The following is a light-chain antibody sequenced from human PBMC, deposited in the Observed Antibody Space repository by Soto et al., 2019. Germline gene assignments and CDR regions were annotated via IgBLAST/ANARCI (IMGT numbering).Light chain of an antibody. Sequence: QSVLTQPTSASGTPGQRVTISCSGSSSNIGSNYVYWYQQLPGTTPKLLIYRNNQRPSGVPDRFSGSKSGTSASLAISGLRSEDEADYYCAAWDDSLSGVVFGGGTQLTV. CDR1: SSNIGSNY. J-gene: IGLJ3*02. CDR2: RNN. V-gene: IGLV1-47*01. CDR3: AAWDDSLSGVV.